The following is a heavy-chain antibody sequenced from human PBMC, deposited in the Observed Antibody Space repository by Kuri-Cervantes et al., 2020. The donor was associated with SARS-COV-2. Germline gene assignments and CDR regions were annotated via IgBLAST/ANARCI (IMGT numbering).Heavy chain of an antibody. V-gene: IGHV4-39*07. CDR2: INHSGST. CDR1: GGSISSSSYY. D-gene: IGHD6-19*01. J-gene: IGHJ4*02. CDR3: ARGLKAVAGEYYFDY. Sequence: GSLRLSCTVSGGSISSSSYYWSWIRQPPGKGLEWIGEINHSGSTNYNPSLKSRVTVSVDTSKNQFSLKLSSVTAADTAVYYCARGLKAVAGEYYFDYWGQGTLVTVSS.